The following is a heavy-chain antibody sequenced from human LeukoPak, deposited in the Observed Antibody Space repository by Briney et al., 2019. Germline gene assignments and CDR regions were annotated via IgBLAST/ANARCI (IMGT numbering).Heavy chain of an antibody. CDR3: AKGPKYYFDY. CDR2: ISYDGSNK. J-gene: IGHJ4*02. Sequence: PGRSLRLSCAASGFTFSSYGMHWVRQAPGKGLEWVAVISYDGSNKYYADSVKGRFTISRDNSKNTLYLQMNSLRAEDTAVYYCAKGPKYYFDYWGQGTLVTVSS. V-gene: IGHV3-30*18. CDR1: GFTFSSYG.